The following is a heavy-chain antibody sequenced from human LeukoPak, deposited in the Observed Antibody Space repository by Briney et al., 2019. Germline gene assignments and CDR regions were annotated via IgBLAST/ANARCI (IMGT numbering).Heavy chain of an antibody. CDR2: ISSSSSYI. J-gene: IGHJ4*02. Sequence: PGGSLRLSCAASGFTFSNYLMNWVRQAPGKGLEWVSSISSSSSYIYYADSVKGRFTISRDNAKNSLYLQMNSLRAEDTAVYYCARDPVSQVTLNPFDYWGQGTLVTVSS. V-gene: IGHV3-21*01. D-gene: IGHD2-21*02. CDR1: GFTFSNYL. CDR3: ARDPVSQVTLNPFDY.